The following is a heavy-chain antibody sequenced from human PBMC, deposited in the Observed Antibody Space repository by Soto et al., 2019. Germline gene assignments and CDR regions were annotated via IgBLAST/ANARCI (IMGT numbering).Heavy chain of an antibody. Sequence: QVQLVQSGAEVKKPGASVKVSCKASGYTFTNYDIHWVRQATGQGLGWMGWMNPDSGNTGQSKQFQGRVTRTSDTSISTAYMEMSSLRSEDTAVYYCARGRFRRTWFDPWGQGTLVTVSS. CDR3: ARGRFRRTWFDP. J-gene: IGHJ5*02. CDR1: GYTFTNYD. V-gene: IGHV1-8*01. D-gene: IGHD3-16*01. CDR2: MNPDSGNT.